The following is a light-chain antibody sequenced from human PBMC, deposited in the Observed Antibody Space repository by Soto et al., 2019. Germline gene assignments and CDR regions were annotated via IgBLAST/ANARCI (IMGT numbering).Light chain of an antibody. Sequence: DIVMTQSPLSLPVTPGESASISCRSSQSLLHRNAYIYLDWYLQKPGQSPQLMIYLGSYRASGVPDRFSGSGSGTDFTLKINRVEAEDVGVYYCMQGLETFYTFGQGTKLEIK. CDR2: LGS. CDR1: QSLLHRNAYIY. CDR3: MQGLETFYT. V-gene: IGKV2-28*01. J-gene: IGKJ2*01.